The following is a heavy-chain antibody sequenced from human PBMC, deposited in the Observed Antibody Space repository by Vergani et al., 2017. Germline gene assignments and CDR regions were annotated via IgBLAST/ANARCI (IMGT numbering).Heavy chain of an antibody. D-gene: IGHD3-3*01. CDR3: ARRIYDFWSGSNWFDP. CDR1: GGSISSYY. V-gene: IGHV4-59*12. Sequence: QVQLQESGPGLVKPSETLSLTCTVSGGSISSYYWSWIRQPPGKGLEWIGYIYYSGSTNYNPSLKSRVTISVDTSKNQFSLKLSSVTASDTAVYYCARRIYDFWSGSNWFDPWGQGTLVTVSS. CDR2: IYYSGST. J-gene: IGHJ5*02.